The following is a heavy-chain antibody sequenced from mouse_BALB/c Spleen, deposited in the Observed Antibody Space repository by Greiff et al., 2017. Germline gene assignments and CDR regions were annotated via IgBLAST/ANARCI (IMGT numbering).Heavy chain of an antibody. J-gene: IGHJ2*01. CDR1: GFTFSSYT. CDR2: ISSGGSYT. D-gene: IGHD1-1*01. Sequence: EVKLVESGGGLVKPGGSLKLSCAASGFTFSSYTMSWVRQTPEKRLEWVATISSGGSYTYYPDSVKGRFTISRDNAKNTLYLQMSSLKSEDTAMYYCTRVNYGSSQDYFDYWGQGTTLTVSS. V-gene: IGHV5-6-4*01. CDR3: TRVNYGSSQDYFDY.